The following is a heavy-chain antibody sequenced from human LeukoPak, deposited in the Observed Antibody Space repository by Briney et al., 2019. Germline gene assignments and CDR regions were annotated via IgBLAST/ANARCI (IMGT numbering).Heavy chain of an antibody. J-gene: IGHJ4*02. CDR3: ARTRYCSGSTCYSYLEY. D-gene: IGHD2-15*01. Sequence: ASVKVSCKASGYTFTGYYMHWVRQAPGQGLEWMGWTNPNSGGTNYAQKFQGRVTMTRDTSISTAYMELSRLRSDNTAVFYCARTRYCSGSTCYSYLEYWGQGTLVTVSS. V-gene: IGHV1-2*02. CDR1: GYTFTGYY. CDR2: TNPNSGGT.